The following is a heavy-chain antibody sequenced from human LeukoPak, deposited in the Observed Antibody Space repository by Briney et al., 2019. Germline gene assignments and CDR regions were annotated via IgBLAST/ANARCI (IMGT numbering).Heavy chain of an antibody. J-gene: IGHJ4*02. V-gene: IGHV3-11*04. Sequence: PGGSLRLSCAASGFTVSSNYMSWVRQAPGKGLEWVSAISSTGIATYYADSVKGRFTISRDNAKNSLYLQMNSLRAEDTAVYYCAREMSISWYVVDYWGQGTLVTVSS. CDR2: ISSTGIAT. CDR3: AREMSISWYVVDY. D-gene: IGHD6-13*01. CDR1: GFTVSSNY.